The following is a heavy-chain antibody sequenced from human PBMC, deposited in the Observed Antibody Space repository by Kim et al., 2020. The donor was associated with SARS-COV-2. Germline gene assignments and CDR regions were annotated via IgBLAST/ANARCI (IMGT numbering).Heavy chain of an antibody. D-gene: IGHD7-27*01. CDR3: ARRPGESWFDP. Sequence: KPSLENRVTISVDTSKNQFSLKLNSVAAAATAIYYCARRPGESWFDPWGQGTLVTVSS. V-gene: IGHV4-4*08. J-gene: IGHJ5*02.